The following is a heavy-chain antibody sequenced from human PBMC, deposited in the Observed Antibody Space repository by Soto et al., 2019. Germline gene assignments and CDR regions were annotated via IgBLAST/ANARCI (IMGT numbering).Heavy chain of an antibody. Sequence: SETLSLTCTVSGGSISSYYLSWIRQPPGKGLECIGYIYYSGSTNYNPSLKSRVTISVDTSKNQFSLKLSSVTAADTAVYYCARATYDFWSGYYYYYGMDVWGQGTTVTVSS. V-gene: IGHV4-59*01. CDR1: GGSISSYY. CDR3: ARATYDFWSGYYYYYGMDV. D-gene: IGHD3-3*01. CDR2: IYYSGST. J-gene: IGHJ6*02.